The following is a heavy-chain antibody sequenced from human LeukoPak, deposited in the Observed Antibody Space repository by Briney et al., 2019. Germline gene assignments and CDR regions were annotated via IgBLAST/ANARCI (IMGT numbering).Heavy chain of an antibody. CDR2: ISAYNGNT. Sequence: ASVKVSCKASGYRFTDYAMNWVRQAPGQGLEWMGWISAYNGNTNYAQKLQGRVTMTTDTSTSTAYMELRSLRSDDTAVYYCARDMYYYGSGSYFVDYWGQETLVTVSS. CDR1: GYRFTDYA. V-gene: IGHV1-18*01. D-gene: IGHD3-10*01. CDR3: ARDMYYYGSGSYFVDY. J-gene: IGHJ4*02.